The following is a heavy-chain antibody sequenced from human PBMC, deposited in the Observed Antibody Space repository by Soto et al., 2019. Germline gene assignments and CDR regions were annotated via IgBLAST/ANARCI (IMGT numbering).Heavy chain of an antibody. CDR2: INPSGGST. V-gene: IGHV1-46*01. CDR1: GYTFTSYY. J-gene: IGHJ4*02. CDR3: ARDSGSYAFDY. D-gene: IGHD1-26*01. Sequence: ASVKVSCKASGYTFTSYYMHWVRQAPGQGLEWMGIINPSGGSTSYAQKFQGRVTMARDTSTSTVYMERSSLRSEDTAVHYCARDSGSYAFDYWGQGTLVTVSS.